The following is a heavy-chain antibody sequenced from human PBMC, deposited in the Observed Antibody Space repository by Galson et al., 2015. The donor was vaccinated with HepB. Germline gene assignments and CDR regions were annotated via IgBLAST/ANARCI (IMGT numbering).Heavy chain of an antibody. J-gene: IGHJ4*02. CDR1: GFSFSSYT. V-gene: IGHV3-48*02. Sequence: SLRLSCAASGFSFSSYTMNWIRQTPGKGLEWVSWVSSSGSSMDSADSVKGRFTISRDNAKNALYLRMNNLRDEDTAVYYCAKGHGSGSWLVDCWGQGTLVTVSS. D-gene: IGHD6-13*01. CDR2: VSSSGSSM. CDR3: AKGHGSGSWLVDC.